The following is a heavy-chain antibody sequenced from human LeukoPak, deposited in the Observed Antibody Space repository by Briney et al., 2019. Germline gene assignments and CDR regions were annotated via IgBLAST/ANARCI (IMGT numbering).Heavy chain of an antibody. Sequence: GGSLRVSCAASGFTFSSYAMHWVRQAPGKGLEWVAVISYDGSNKYYADSVKGRFTISRDNSKNTLYLQMNSLRAEDTAVYYCARSYGSGSYSEYYFDYWGQGTLVTVSS. CDR1: GFTFSSYA. V-gene: IGHV3-30*04. D-gene: IGHD3-10*01. CDR2: ISYDGSNK. CDR3: ARSYGSGSYSEYYFDY. J-gene: IGHJ4*02.